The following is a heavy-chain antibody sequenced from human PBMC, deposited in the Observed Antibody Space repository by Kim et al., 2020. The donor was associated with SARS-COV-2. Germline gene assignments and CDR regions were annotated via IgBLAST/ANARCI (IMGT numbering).Heavy chain of an antibody. Sequence: SETLSLTCAVYGGSFSGYYWSWIRQPPGKGLEWIREINHSGSTNYNPSLKSRVTISVDTSKNQFSLKLSSLTAADTAVYYCARAGSVVPAAIREYYYYYGMDVWGQGTTVTVSS. D-gene: IGHD2-2*02. J-gene: IGHJ6*02. CDR3: ARAGSVVPAAIREYYYYYGMDV. CDR1: GGSFSGYY. V-gene: IGHV4-34*01. CDR2: INHSGST.